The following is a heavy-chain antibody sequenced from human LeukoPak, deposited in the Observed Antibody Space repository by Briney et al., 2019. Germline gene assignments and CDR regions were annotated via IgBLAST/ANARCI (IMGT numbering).Heavy chain of an antibody. V-gene: IGHV3-21*01. Sequence: GGSLRLSCAASGFAFNSYSMNWVRQAPGKGLEWVSSIKSNSDFMNYADSVKGRFTISRDNANNSLYLHMNSLRAEDTAVYYCARTYWYDNSAAFGSWGQGTLVTVSS. CDR2: IKSNSDFM. D-gene: IGHD3-22*01. J-gene: IGHJ5*02. CDR1: GFAFNSYS. CDR3: ARTYWYDNSAAFGS.